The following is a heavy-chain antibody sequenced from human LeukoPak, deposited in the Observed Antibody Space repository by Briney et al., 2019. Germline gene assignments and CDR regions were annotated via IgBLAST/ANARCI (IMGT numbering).Heavy chain of an antibody. CDR1: GFTFSGSA. D-gene: IGHD6-19*01. J-gene: IGHJ4*02. CDR2: IRSKANSYAT. CDR3: TRRGYSSGWYEDY. Sequence: QPGGSLRLSCAASGFTFSGSAMHWVRQASRKGLGWVGRIRSKANSYATAYAASVKGRFTISRDDSKNTAYLQMNSLKTEDTAVYYCTRRGYSSGWYEDYWGQGTLVTVSS. V-gene: IGHV3-73*01.